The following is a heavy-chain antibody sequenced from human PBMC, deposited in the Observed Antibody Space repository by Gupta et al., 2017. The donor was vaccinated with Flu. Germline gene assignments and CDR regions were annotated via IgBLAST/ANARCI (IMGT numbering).Heavy chain of an antibody. D-gene: IGHD6-6*01. CDR2: IKGIAEGGTT. J-gene: IGHJ6*02. CDR3: TTDSSSSRSYYYNNIDV. V-gene: IGHV3-15*01. Sequence: KGLEWGGRIKGIAEGGTTDYAAPVKGRFAISKDDSKNTVYLQMNSLKTEDTAVYFCTTDSSSSRSYYYNNIDVWGQGTTVTVSS.